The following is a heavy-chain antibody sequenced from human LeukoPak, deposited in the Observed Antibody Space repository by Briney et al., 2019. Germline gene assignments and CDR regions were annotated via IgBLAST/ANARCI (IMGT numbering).Heavy chain of an antibody. D-gene: IGHD2-2*01. CDR1: GFTFDDYA. V-gene: IGHV3-30*18. CDR2: ISYDGSNK. J-gene: IGHJ6*02. Sequence: GGSLRLSCAASGFTFDDYAMHWVRQAPGKGLEWVAVISYDGSNKHYADSVKGRFTISRDNSKNTLYLQMNSLRAEDTAVYYCAKDSSSSNYYYGMDVWGQGTTVTVSS. CDR3: AKDSSSSNYYYGMDV.